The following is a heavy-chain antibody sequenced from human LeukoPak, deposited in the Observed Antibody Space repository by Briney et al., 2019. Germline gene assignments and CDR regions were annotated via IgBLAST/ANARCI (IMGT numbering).Heavy chain of an antibody. J-gene: IGHJ5*02. Sequence: PGGSLRLSCAASGFTVSSNYMSWVRQAPGKGLEWVSVIYSVGSTYYADSVKGRFTISRDNSKNTLYVQMNSLRAEDTPVYYCARSTSGHNWFDPWGQGTLVTVSS. CDR1: GFTVSSNY. CDR2: IYSVGST. D-gene: IGHD6-25*01. V-gene: IGHV3-53*01. CDR3: ARSTSGHNWFDP.